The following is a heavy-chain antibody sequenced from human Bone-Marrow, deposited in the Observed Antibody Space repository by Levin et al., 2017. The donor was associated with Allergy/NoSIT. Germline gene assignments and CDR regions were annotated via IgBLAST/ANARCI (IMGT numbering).Heavy chain of an antibody. V-gene: IGHV3-30*18. D-gene: IGHD2-2*01. J-gene: IGHJ5*02. Sequence: GGSLRLSCAASGFTFSSYGMHWVRQAPGKGLEWVAVISYDGSNKYYADSVKGRFTISRDNSKNTLYLQMNSLRAEDTAVYYCAKDPVVPAALIGSIGWFDPWGQGTLVTVSS. CDR3: AKDPVVPAALIGSIGWFDP. CDR2: ISYDGSNK. CDR1: GFTFSSYG.